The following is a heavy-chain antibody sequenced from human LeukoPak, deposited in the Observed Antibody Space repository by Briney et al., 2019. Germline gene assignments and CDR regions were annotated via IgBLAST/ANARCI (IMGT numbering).Heavy chain of an antibody. D-gene: IGHD3-16*02. CDR2: ISPYNGNT. Sequence: ASVKVSCKASGYTXTSYGISGVRQAPGQGLEWMGWISPYNGNTNYVQKLQGRVTMTTDTSTSTAYMELRSLRSDDTAVYYCAREEYGYVWGSYRSEFWGQGTLVTVSS. J-gene: IGHJ4*02. CDR3: AREEYGYVWGSYRSEF. CDR1: GYTXTSYG. V-gene: IGHV1-18*01.